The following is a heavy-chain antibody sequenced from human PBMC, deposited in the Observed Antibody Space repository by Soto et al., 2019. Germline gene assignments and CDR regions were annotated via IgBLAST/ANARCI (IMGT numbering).Heavy chain of an antibody. CDR2: ISAYNGNT. CDR3: ARSLALAVAASNNYLDP. CDR1: GYEFTNYG. Sequence: QVQLVQSGTEVKKPGASVKVSCKASGYEFTNYGISWVRQAPGQGLEWMGWISAYNGNTKYEQTLQGRITMSTDTSTVTAYMELRRLRSDDTALYYCARSLALAVAASNNYLDPWGQGTLIIVSS. D-gene: IGHD2-15*01. J-gene: IGHJ5*02. V-gene: IGHV1-18*04.